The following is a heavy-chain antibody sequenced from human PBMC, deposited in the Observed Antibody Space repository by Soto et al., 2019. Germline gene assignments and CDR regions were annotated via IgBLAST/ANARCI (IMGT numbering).Heavy chain of an antibody. CDR3: AVKLGKYSGEFNY. V-gene: IGHV3-53*01. J-gene: IGHJ4*02. CDR2: IYSGGST. Sequence: GSLRLSCAASGFSVSSNYMNWVRQAPGKGLEWVSVIYSGGSTYYADSVKGRFTISRDNSKNTLYLQMNSLGAEDTAVYYCAVKLGKYSGEFNYWGQGTQVTVSS. D-gene: IGHD5-12*01. CDR1: GFSVSSNY.